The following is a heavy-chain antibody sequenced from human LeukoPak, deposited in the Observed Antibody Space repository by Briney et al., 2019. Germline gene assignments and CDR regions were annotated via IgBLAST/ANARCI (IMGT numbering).Heavy chain of an antibody. CDR2: IYTSGST. CDR1: GGSISSYY. CDR3: ARAYGGSLLGYFDY. D-gene: IGHD1-26*01. V-gene: IGHV4-4*07. J-gene: IGHJ4*02. Sequence: SETLPLTCTVSGGSISSYYWSWIRQPAGKGLEWIGRIYTSGSTNYNPSLKSRVTISVGKSKNQFSLKLSSVTAADTAVYYCARAYGGSLLGYFDYWGQGTLVTVSS.